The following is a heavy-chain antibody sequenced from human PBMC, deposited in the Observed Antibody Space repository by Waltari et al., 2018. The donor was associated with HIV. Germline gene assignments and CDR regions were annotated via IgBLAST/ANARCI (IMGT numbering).Heavy chain of an antibody. CDR2: ISSSGSTI. CDR3: ARDGSSYYGLDY. V-gene: IGHV3-48*03. J-gene: IGHJ4*02. CDR1: GFTSSTYE. Sequence: EVQVVESGGGLVQPGGSLSLSCAASGFTSSTYEMNWVRQAPGKGLEWVSYISSSGSTIYYADSVKGRFTISRDNAKNSLYLQMNSLRAEDTAVYFCARDGSSYYGLDYWGRGTLVTVSS. D-gene: IGHD1-26*01.